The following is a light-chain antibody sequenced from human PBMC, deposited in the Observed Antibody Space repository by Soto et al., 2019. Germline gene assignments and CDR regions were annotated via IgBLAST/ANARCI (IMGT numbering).Light chain of an antibody. CDR1: QTITTY. CDR2: AAS. Sequence: DIQMTQSPSSLSAFVGDRVTITCRASQTITTYLNWFHQKPGKAPKLLIFAASGLQSGVPSRFSGSGSGTDFTLTIISLQPEDFATYYCQQTYSIPYTFGQGTKLEIK. CDR3: QQTYSIPYT. V-gene: IGKV1-39*01. J-gene: IGKJ2*01.